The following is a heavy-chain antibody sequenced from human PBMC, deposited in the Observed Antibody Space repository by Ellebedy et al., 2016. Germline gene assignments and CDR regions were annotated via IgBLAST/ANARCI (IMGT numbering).Heavy chain of an antibody. CDR1: GFTFSDYY. J-gene: IGHJ3*01. CDR2: ISGRSSAK. V-gene: IGHV3-11*01. CDR3: ARFSFDTSDFVFGGNDAFDV. D-gene: IGHD3-22*01. Sequence: GESLKISXVASGFTFSDYYMSWIRQSPGKGLEWISSISGRSSAKSYSDSVKGRFTISRDNANNSLFLQMSSLRPEDAALYYCARFSFDTSDFVFGGNDAFDVWGQGTRVTVSS.